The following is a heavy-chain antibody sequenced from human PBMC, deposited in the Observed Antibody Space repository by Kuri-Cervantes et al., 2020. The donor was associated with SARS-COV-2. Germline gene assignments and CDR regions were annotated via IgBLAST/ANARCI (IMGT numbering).Heavy chain of an antibody. J-gene: IGHJ4*02. D-gene: IGHD3-3*01. CDR2: IFSNDEK. Sequence: SGPTLVKPTETLTLTCTVSGFSLSNARMGVSWIRQPPGKALEWLAHIFSNDEKSYSTSLKSRLTISKDTSKSQAVLTMTNMDPVDTATYYCARITADFWSGYYFDYWGQGTLVTVSS. V-gene: IGHV2-26*01. CDR3: ARITADFWSGYYFDY. CDR1: GFSLSNARMG.